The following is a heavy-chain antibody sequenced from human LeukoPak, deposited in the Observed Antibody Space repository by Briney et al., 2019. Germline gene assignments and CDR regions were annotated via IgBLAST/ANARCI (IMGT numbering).Heavy chain of an antibody. V-gene: IGHV3-74*01. D-gene: IGHD4-17*01. CDR2: INTDGFST. CDR1: GVISSSYW. Sequence: GGSLRLSCAASGVISSSYWMHWVRQPPGKGLVYIACINTDGFSTSYADSVKGRFTISRDKAKNTLYLQMNSLRAEDTAVYYCARSQTYGDYGRGLDYWGQGTLVTVSS. J-gene: IGHJ4*02. CDR3: ARSQTYGDYGRGLDY.